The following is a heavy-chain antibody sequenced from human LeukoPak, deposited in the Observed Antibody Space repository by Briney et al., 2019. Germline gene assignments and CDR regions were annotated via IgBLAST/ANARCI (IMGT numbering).Heavy chain of an antibody. D-gene: IGHD4-17*01. CDR3: AKALYGDYGRFDY. CDR2: INSDGTSV. CDR1: GFTFSSYW. V-gene: IGHV3-74*01. Sequence: GGSLRLSCAASGFTFSSYWMHWVRQAPGKGLVWVSHINSDGTSVSYADSVKGRFTISRDNAKNTLYLQMNSLRAEDTAVYYCAKALYGDYGRFDYWGQGTLVTVSS. J-gene: IGHJ4*02.